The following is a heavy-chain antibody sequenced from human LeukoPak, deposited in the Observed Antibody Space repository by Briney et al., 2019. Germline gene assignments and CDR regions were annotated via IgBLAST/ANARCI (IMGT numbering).Heavy chain of an antibody. CDR2: IEQDGSGK. V-gene: IGHV3-7*01. CDR3: ARARTSGDEALAGNY. CDR1: GFTFSNYW. J-gene: IGHJ4*02. Sequence: GGSLRLSCAASGFTFSNYWMIWVRQAPGQGLEWVANIEQDGSGKSYVDSVKGRFTISRDNAKNSLYLQMNSLRAEDTAVYYCARARTSGDEALAGNYWGQGTLVTVSS. D-gene: IGHD6-19*01.